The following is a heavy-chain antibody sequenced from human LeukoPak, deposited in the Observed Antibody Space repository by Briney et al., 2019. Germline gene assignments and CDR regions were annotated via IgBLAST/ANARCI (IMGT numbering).Heavy chain of an antibody. CDR2: IYYSGST. CDR3: ARPKPDSSGWYLFDY. J-gene: IGHJ4*02. Sequence: SETLSLTCTVSGGSISSSSYYWGWIRQPPGKGLEWIGSIYYSGSTYYNPSLKSRVTISVDTSKNQFSLKLSSVTAADTAVYYCARPKPDSSGWYLFDYWGQGTLVTVSS. D-gene: IGHD6-19*01. CDR1: GGSISSSSYY. V-gene: IGHV4-39*01.